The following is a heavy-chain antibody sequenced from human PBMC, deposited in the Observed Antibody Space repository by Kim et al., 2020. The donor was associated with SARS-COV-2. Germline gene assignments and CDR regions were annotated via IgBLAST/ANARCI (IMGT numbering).Heavy chain of an antibody. CDR1: GFTFSSYA. CDR2: ISGSGGST. V-gene: IGHV3-23*01. D-gene: IGHD1-26*01. CDR3: ANLRDDGSYDGMDAFDI. J-gene: IGHJ3*02. Sequence: GGSLRLSCAASGFTFSSYAMSWVRQAPGKGLEWVSAISGSGGSTYYADSVKGRFTISRDNSKNTLYLQMNSLRAEDTAVYYCANLRDDGSYDGMDAFDIWDQGTMVTVSS.